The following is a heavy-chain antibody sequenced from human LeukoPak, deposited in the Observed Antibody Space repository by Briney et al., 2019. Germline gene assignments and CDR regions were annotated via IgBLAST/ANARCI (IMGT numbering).Heavy chain of an antibody. V-gene: IGHV4-59*12. J-gene: IGHJ4*02. CDR2: IYYSGST. CDR1: GGSISSYY. D-gene: IGHD6-13*01. CDR3: ARATYSSSWYVNY. Sequence: PSETLSLTCTVSGGSISSYYWSWIRQPPGKGLEWIGYIYYSGSTNYNPFLKSRVTISVDTSKNQFSLKLSSVTAADTAVYYCARATYSSSWYVNYWGQGTLVTVSS.